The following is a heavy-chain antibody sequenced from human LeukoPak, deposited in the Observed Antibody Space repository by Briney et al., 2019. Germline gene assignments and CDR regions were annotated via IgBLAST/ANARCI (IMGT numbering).Heavy chain of an antibody. Sequence: SETLSLTCAVYGGSFSGYYWSWIRQPPGKGLEWIGEINHSGSTNYNPSLKSRVNISVDTSKNRFSLKLSSVTAADTAVYYCARGRICSGGSCYSWGGYYYYYMDVWGKGTTVTVSS. CDR1: GGSFSGYY. CDR3: ARGRICSGGSCYSWGGYYYYYMDV. J-gene: IGHJ6*03. V-gene: IGHV4-34*01. D-gene: IGHD2-15*01. CDR2: INHSGST.